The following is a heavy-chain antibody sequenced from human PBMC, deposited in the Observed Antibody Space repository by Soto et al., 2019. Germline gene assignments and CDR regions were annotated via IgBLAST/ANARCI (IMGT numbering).Heavy chain of an antibody. CDR3: SRHLEASTVPTWFDP. CDR2: IYPGDSDT. D-gene: IGHD4-17*01. Sequence: GESLKISCKASGYSFTSYWIGWVRQMPGKGLEWMGIIYPGDSDTRYSPSFQGQVTISADKSISTAYLQWSSLKASDTAMYYGSRHLEASTVPTWFDPWGQGTLVTVSS. CDR1: GYSFTSYW. V-gene: IGHV5-51*01. J-gene: IGHJ5*02.